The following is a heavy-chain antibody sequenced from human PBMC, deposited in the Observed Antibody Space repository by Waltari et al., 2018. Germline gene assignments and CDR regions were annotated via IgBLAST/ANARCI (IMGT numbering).Heavy chain of an antibody. CDR3: ARGRWPPISSGDHHGYYFDY. V-gene: IGHV4-34*01. D-gene: IGHD3-22*01. J-gene: IGHJ4*02. CDR1: GGSFSGYY. CDR2: INHSGST. Sequence: QVQLQQWGAGLLKPSETLSLTCAVYGGSFSGYYWSWIRQPPGKGLEWIGEINHSGSTNYNPSLKSRVTISVDTSKNQFSLKLSSVTAADTAVYYCARGRWPPISSGDHHGYYFDYWGQGTLVTVSS.